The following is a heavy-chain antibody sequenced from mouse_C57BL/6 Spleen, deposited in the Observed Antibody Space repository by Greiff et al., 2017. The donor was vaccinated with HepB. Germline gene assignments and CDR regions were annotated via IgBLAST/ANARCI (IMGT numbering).Heavy chain of an antibody. CDR2: INPSTGGT. V-gene: IGHV1-42*01. D-gene: IGHD2-5*01. J-gene: IGHJ2*01. Sequence: EVKLQESGPELVKPGASVKISCKASGYSFTGYYMNWVKQSPEKSLEWIGEINPSTGGTTYNQKFKAKATLTVDKSSSTAYMQLKSLTSEDSAVYYCARWSPYSNYAGVDYWGQGTTLTVSS. CDR1: GYSFTGYY. CDR3: ARWSPYSNYAGVDY.